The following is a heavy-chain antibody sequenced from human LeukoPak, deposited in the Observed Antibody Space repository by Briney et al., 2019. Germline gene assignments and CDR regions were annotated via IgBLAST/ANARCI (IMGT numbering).Heavy chain of an antibody. CDR3: ARSTPDVGFGERDAFDI. CDR2: IYYGGSS. D-gene: IGHD3-10*01. V-gene: IGHV4-59*12. Sequence: PSETLSLTCSVSSSSISSYYWSWIRQPPGKGLEWIGYIYYGGSSKYSPSLKSRVTILVDASKNQFSLKLSSVTAADTAVYYCARSTPDVGFGERDAFDIWGQGTMVTVSS. J-gene: IGHJ3*02. CDR1: SSSISSYY.